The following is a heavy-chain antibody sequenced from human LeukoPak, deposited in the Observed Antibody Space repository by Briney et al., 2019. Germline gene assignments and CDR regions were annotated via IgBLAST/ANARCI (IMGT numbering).Heavy chain of an antibody. CDR2: INTNTGNP. D-gene: IGHD6-19*01. V-gene: IGHV7-4-1*02. CDR1: GYTFTSYA. Sequence: ASVKVSCKASGYTFTSYAMNWVRQAPGQGVEWMGWINTNTGNPTYAQGFTGRFVFSLDTSVSTAYLQISSLKAEDTAVYYCARVQWTRHYYYMDVWGKGTTVTVSS. CDR3: ARVQWTRHYYYMDV. J-gene: IGHJ6*03.